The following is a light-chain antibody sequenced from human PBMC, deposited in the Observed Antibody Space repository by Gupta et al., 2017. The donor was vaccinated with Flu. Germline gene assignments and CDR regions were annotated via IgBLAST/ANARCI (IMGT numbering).Light chain of an antibody. CDR1: SSDIGAYNY. Sequence: QSALTQPASVSGFPGQSITISCTGTSSDIGAYNYVSWYQHYPGKAPKLLICEVNNRPSGVSNRFSGSKSGNTASLTISGLQAEDEADYYCTSDTSTTTLVFGSGTKVTVL. J-gene: IGLJ1*01. V-gene: IGLV2-14*01. CDR2: EVN. CDR3: TSDTSTTTLV.